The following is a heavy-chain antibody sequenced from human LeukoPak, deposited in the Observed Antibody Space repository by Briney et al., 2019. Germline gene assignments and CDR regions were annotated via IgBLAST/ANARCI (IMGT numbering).Heavy chain of an antibody. CDR2: INPNSGGT. CDR3: ARDDYSSGWFREYFQH. CDR1: GYTFTGYY. J-gene: IGHJ1*01. V-gene: IGHV1-2*02. Sequence: ASVKVSCKASGYTFTGYYMHWVRQAPGQGLEWMGWINPNSGGTNYAQKLQGRVTMTTDTSTSTAYMELRSLRSDDTAVYYCARDDYSSGWFREYFQHWGQGTLVTVSS. D-gene: IGHD6-19*01.